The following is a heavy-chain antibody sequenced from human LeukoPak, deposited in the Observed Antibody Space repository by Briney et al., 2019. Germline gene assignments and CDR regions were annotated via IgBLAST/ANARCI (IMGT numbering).Heavy chain of an antibody. D-gene: IGHD1-26*01. Sequence: GGSLRLSCAASGFTFSTYAMSWVRQAPGKGLEWVSAISSSGDTYYAGSVKGRFTISRDNSKNTLYLQMNRLRAEDTALYYCAKDAVGGTAYYFDCWGQGTLVTVSS. J-gene: IGHJ4*02. V-gene: IGHV3-23*01. CDR2: ISSSGDT. CDR3: AKDAVGGTAYYFDC. CDR1: GFTFSTYA.